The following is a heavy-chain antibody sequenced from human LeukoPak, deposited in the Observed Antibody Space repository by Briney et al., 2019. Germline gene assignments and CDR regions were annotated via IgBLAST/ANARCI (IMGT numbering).Heavy chain of an antibody. Sequence: PSETLSLTCAVSGYSISSGYYWGWIRQPPGKGLEWIGSIYHSGSTYYNPSLKSRVTISVDTSKNQFSLKLNSVTAADTAVYYCARHVSAATATAPFDYWGQGTLVTVSS. CDR2: IYHSGST. J-gene: IGHJ4*02. V-gene: IGHV4-38-2*01. D-gene: IGHD2-15*01. CDR3: ARHVSAATATAPFDY. CDR1: GYSISSGYY.